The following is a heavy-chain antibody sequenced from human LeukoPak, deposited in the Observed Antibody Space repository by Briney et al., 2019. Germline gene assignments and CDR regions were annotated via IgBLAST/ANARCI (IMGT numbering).Heavy chain of an antibody. CDR1: GYTFTGYY. CDR3: ARDSSGVVGATSWFDP. D-gene: IGHD1-26*01. CDR2: INSHSGGT. V-gene: IGHV1-2*06. Sequence: GASVKVSCKASGYTFTGYYMHCVRQAPGQGLEWMGRINSHSGGTNYAQKFQGRGTMSRDTSISTAYMELSRLRSDDTAVYCCARDSSGVVGATSWFDPWGQGTLVTVSS. J-gene: IGHJ5*02.